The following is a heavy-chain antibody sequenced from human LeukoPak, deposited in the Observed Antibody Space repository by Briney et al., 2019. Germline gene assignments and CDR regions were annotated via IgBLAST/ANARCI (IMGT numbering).Heavy chain of an antibody. Sequence: SVKVSFKASGGTFSSYAISWVRQAPGQGLEWMGGIIPIFGTANYAQKFQGRVTITADESTSTAYMELSSLRSEDTAVYYCARGEMATNNFSLWGQGTLVTVSS. CDR2: IIPIFGTA. J-gene: IGHJ4*02. CDR1: GGTFSSYA. V-gene: IGHV1-69*13. D-gene: IGHD5-24*01. CDR3: ARGEMATNNFSL.